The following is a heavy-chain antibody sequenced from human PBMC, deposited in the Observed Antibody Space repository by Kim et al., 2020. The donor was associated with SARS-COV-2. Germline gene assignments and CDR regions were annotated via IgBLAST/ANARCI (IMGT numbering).Heavy chain of an antibody. J-gene: IGHJ6*02. CDR3: ARDRVAAPGMWGGMDV. Sequence: GGSLRLSCAASGFTFSSCAMHWVRQAPGKGLVWVAVISYDGSNKYYADSVKGRFTISRDNSRNTLYLQMNSLRAEDTAVYYCARDRVAAPGMWGGMDVWGQGTTVTVSS. D-gene: IGHD6-13*01. CDR1: GFTFSSCA. V-gene: IGHV3-30-3*01. CDR2: ISYDGSNK.